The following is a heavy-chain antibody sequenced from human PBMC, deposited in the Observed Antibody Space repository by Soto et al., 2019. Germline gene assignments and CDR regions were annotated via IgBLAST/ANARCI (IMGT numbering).Heavy chain of an antibody. CDR2: VSRAGTYT. D-gene: IGHD3-16*01. Sequence: EVQLLESGGDVVRPGGSLRLSCAASGFTFSSYAMGWVRQAPGKGLEWVAGVSRAGTYTFYADSVRGRFSISRDNSRDTVDLYTNALRADDTAVYFCVKYTVTEDLGESWGQGTLVSVSS. CDR1: GFTFSSYA. CDR3: VKYTVTEDLGES. J-gene: IGHJ5*02. V-gene: IGHV3-23*01.